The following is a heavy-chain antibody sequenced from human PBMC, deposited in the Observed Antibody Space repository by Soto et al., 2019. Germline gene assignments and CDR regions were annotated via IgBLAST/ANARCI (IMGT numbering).Heavy chain of an antibody. Sequence: PSETLSLTCAVSGGSISSGGYSWSWIRQHPGKGLEWIGYIYYSGSTYYNPSLKSRVTISVDTSKNQFSLKLSSVTAADTAVYYCARTESPLFMDVWGQGTTVTVSS. J-gene: IGHJ6*02. V-gene: IGHV4-31*11. CDR2: IYYSGST. CDR1: GGSISSGGYS. CDR3: ARTESPLFMDV.